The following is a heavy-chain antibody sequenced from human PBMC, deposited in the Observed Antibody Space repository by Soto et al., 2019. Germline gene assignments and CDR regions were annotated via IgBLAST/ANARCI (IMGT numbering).Heavy chain of an antibody. V-gene: IGHV5-51*01. CDR1: GYSFTSYW. J-gene: IGHJ5*02. CDR2: IYPGDSDT. Sequence: EVQLVQSGAEVKKPGESLKISCKGSGYSFTSYWIGWVRQMPGKGLEWMGIIYPGDSDTRYSPSFQGQVTISADKSISTAYLQWSSLKASDTAMYYCARRTDCSGGSCFWFDPWGQGTLVTVSS. CDR3: ARRTDCSGGSCFWFDP. D-gene: IGHD2-15*01.